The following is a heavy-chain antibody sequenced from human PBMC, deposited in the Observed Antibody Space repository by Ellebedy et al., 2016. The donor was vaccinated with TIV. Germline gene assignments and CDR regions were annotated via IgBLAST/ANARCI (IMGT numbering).Heavy chain of an antibody. CDR1: GFTFSSYG. D-gene: IGHD3-3*01. CDR3: SRSITTFGVATDY. Sequence: GESLKISCAASGFTFSSYGMQWVRQAPGKGLEWVAVIWYDGSNKYYSDSVKGRFTISRDNSKNTLYLQMNSLRAEDTAVYYCSRSITTFGVATDYWGQGTLVTVSS. V-gene: IGHV3-33*01. CDR2: IWYDGSNK. J-gene: IGHJ4*02.